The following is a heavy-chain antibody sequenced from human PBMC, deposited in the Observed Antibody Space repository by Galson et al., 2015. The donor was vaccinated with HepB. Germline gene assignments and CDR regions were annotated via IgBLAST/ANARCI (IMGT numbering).Heavy chain of an antibody. V-gene: IGHV1-18*04. D-gene: IGHD3-22*01. CDR2: IGPHNGNT. Sequence: SVKVSCKASGYSFNVYSVAWVRQAPGLGLEWMGWIGPHNGNTNYARKFQGRVTMTADTSTTTAYMELTSLTLDDTAVYFCARVEDYFERSGYLDSWGQGSLVIVSS. CDR1: GYSFNVYS. CDR3: ARVEDYFERSGYLDS. J-gene: IGHJ4*02.